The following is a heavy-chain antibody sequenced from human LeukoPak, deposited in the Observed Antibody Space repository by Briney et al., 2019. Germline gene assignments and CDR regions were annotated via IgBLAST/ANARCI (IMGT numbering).Heavy chain of an antibody. Sequence: PGGSLRLSCAASGFTFSSYSMNWVRQAPGKGLEWVSSISSSSSYIYYAYSVKGRFTISRDNAKNSLYLQMNSLRAEDTAVYYCARDGHVGELGFDPWGQGTLVTVSS. CDR1: GFTFSSYS. CDR3: ARDGHVGELGFDP. D-gene: IGHD3-10*01. CDR2: ISSSSSYI. J-gene: IGHJ5*02. V-gene: IGHV3-21*01.